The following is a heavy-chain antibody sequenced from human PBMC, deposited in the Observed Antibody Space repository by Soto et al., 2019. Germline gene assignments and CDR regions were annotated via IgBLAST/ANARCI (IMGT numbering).Heavy chain of an antibody. V-gene: IGHV3-66*01. CDR3: ARDQKRFLEWWNDAFDT. D-gene: IGHD3-3*01. Sequence: GGSLRLSCAASGFTVSSNYMSWVRQAPGKGLEWVSVIYSGGSTYYADSVKGRFTISRDNSKNTLYLQMNSLRAEDTAVYYCARDQKRFLEWWNDAFDTWGQGTMVTVSS. J-gene: IGHJ3*02. CDR2: IYSGGST. CDR1: GFTVSSNY.